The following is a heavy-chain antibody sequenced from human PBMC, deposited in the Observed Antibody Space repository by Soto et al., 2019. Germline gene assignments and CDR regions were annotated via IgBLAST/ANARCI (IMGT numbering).Heavy chain of an antibody. CDR2: IYHSGST. D-gene: IGHD4-17*01. Sequence: SETLSLTCAVSGGSISSGGYSWSWIRQPPGKGLEWIGYIYHSGSTYYNPSLKSRVTISVDRSKNQFSLKLSSVTAADTAVYYCARGVTTTSYYYYGMDVWGQGTTVTVSS. CDR1: GGSISSGGYS. CDR3: ARGVTTTSYYYYGMDV. V-gene: IGHV4-30-2*01. J-gene: IGHJ6*02.